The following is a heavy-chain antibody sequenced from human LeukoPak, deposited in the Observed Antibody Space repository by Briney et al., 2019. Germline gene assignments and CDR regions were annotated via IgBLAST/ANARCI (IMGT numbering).Heavy chain of an antibody. CDR1: GGSINNTSYY. V-gene: IGHV4-39*07. J-gene: IGHJ6*02. CDR3: ARGGGYSYGNTPLPYYYYGMDV. Sequence: PSETLSLTCTVSGGSINNTSYYWGWIRQPPGKGLEWIGSIYFSGSTYYNPSLKSRVTISADTSKNQFSLKLSSVTAADTAVYYCARGGGYSYGNTPLPYYYYGMDVWGQGTTVTVSS. CDR2: IYFSGST. D-gene: IGHD5-18*01.